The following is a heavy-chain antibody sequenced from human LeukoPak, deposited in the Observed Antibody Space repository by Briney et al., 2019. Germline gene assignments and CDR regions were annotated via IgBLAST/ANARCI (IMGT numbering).Heavy chain of an antibody. D-gene: IGHD2-8*02. CDR3: ARDSVLDY. J-gene: IGHJ4*02. CDR1: GFTFSSHS. CDR2: ISSSGSAI. V-gene: IGHV3-48*02. Sequence: GGSLRLSCAASGFTFSSHSMNWARQAPGKGLEWVSYISSSGSAIDYADSVKGRFTISRDNAKNSLYLQMNSLRDEDTAVYYCARDSVLDYWGQGTLVTVSS.